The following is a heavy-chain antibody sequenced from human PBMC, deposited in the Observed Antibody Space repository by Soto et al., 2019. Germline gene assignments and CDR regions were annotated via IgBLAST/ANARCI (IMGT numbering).Heavy chain of an antibody. J-gene: IGHJ6*02. CDR3: AKDKDWSGVYGMDV. CDR2: INGGSTT. V-gene: IGHV3-23*01. D-gene: IGHD3-3*01. Sequence: EVQLLESGGGLVQPGGSLRLSGAAYGFAFSSYAMSWVREAPGKGLEWVTAINGGSTTYYADSVKGRFTISRDNSKNTLYLQMNSLRAEDTAVYYCAKDKDWSGVYGMDVWGQGTTVTVSS. CDR1: GFAFSSYA.